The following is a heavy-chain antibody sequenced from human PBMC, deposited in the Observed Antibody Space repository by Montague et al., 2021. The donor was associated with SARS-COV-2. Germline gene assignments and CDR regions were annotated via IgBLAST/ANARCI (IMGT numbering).Heavy chain of an antibody. Sequence: SETLSLTCTVSGGSISSSSYYWGWIRQPPGKGLEWIGSIYYSGSTYYNPFLKSRVTMSVDTSKNQFSLKLSSVTAADTAVYYCVEIVGAADYWGQGTLVTVSS. CDR3: VEIVGAADY. D-gene: IGHD1-26*01. J-gene: IGHJ4*02. CDR1: GGSISSSSYY. V-gene: IGHV4-39*01. CDR2: IYYSGST.